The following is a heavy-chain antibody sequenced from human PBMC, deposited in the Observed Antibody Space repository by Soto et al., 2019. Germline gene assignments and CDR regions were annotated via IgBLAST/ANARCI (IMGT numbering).Heavy chain of an antibody. V-gene: IGHV4-59*01. CDR1: GGSISSYY. J-gene: IGHJ5*02. Sequence: PSETLSLTCTVSGGSISSYYWNWIRQPPGKGLEWIGYTYYSGSTNYNPSLKSRVTISVDTSKNQFSLKLSSVTAADTAVYYCARENFGRVDPWGQGTLVTVSS. CDR3: ARENFGRVDP. D-gene: IGHD3-3*01. CDR2: TYYSGST.